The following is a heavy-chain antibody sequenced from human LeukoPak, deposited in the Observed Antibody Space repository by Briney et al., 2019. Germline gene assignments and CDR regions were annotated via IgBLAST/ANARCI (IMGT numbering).Heavy chain of an antibody. CDR3: ARFISSIWLGELLNWFDP. Sequence: SETMSLTCAVSGGSISSGVYSWSWIRQPPGKGLECIGYIYHSGSTYDNPSLKSRVTISVDRSKNQFSLKLSSVTAADTAVYYCARFISSIWLGELLNWFDPWGQGTLVTVSS. J-gene: IGHJ5*02. CDR2: IYHSGST. CDR1: GGSISSGVYS. V-gene: IGHV4-30-2*01. D-gene: IGHD3-10*01.